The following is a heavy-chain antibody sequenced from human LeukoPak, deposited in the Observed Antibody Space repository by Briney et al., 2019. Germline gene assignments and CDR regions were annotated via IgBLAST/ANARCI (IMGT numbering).Heavy chain of an antibody. CDR1: GGSISSYY. J-gene: IGHJ5*02. CDR3: ARDVEMKEGTIVVVPAAMNNWFDP. D-gene: IGHD2-2*01. V-gene: IGHV4-4*07. CDR2: IYTSGST. Sequence: SETLSLTCTVSGGSISSYYWSWIRQPAGKGLEWIGRIYTSGSTNYNPSLKSRVTMSVATSKNQFSLKLSSVTAADTAVYYCARDVEMKEGTIVVVPAAMNNWFDPWGQGTLVTVSS.